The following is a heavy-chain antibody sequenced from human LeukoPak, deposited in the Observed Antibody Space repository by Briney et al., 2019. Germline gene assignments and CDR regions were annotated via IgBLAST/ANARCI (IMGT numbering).Heavy chain of an antibody. CDR1: GGSISSGSYC. Sequence: PSETLSLTCTVSGGSISSGSYCWSWIRQPAGKGLEWIGRIYTSGSTNYNPSLKSRVTISVDTSKNQFSLKLSSVTAADTAVYYCARGGFSGSFWYFDYWGQGTLVTVSS. V-gene: IGHV4-61*02. J-gene: IGHJ4*02. CDR3: ARGGFSGSFWYFDY. D-gene: IGHD3-10*01. CDR2: IYTSGST.